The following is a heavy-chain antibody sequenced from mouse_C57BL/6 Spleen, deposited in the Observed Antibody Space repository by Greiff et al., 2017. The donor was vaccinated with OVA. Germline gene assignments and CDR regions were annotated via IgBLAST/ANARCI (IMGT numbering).Heavy chain of an antibody. D-gene: IGHD2-4*01. V-gene: IGHV3-6*01. J-gene: IGHJ3*01. CDR3: ARGGYDYDLAWFAY. CDR1: GYSITSGYY. Sequence: EVKLQESGPGLVKPSQSLSLTCSVTGYSITSGYYWNWIRQFPGNKLEWMGYISYDGSNNYNPSLKNRISITRDTSKNQFFLKLNSVTTEDTATYYCARGGYDYDLAWFAYWGQGTLVTVSA. CDR2: ISYDGSN.